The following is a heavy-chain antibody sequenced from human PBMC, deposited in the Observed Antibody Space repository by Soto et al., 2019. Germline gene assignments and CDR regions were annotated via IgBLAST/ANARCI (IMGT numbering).Heavy chain of an antibody. J-gene: IGHJ4*02. CDR1: GFTFSSYA. V-gene: IGHV3-30-3*01. CDR3: ASEQD. CDR2: ISYDESKK. Sequence: GSLRLSCAASGFTFSSYAMHWVRQAPGKGLEWVAVISYDESKKYYADSVKGRFTIFRDNSKNTLYLQMNSLRAEDTAVYYCASEQDWGQGTLVTVSS.